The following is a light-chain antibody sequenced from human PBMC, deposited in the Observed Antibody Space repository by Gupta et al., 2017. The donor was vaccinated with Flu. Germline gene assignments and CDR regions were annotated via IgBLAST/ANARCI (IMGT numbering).Light chain of an antibody. V-gene: IGKV1-9*01. CDR1: QGVSRS. Sequence: SSFLPASVPDMSTIICRACQGVSRSLAWYQKKRGKAPKLLIYASSTVKRGVPSRISGSGIGKEFTLTIRRLQPEDFANYSCQQGNSSPFTFGQGTKMEIK. CDR3: QQGNSSPFT. J-gene: IGKJ2*01. CDR2: ASS.